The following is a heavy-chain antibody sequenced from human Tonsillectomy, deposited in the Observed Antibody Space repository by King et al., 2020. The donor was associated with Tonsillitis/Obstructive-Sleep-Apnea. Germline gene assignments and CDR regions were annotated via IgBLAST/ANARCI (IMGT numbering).Heavy chain of an antibody. Sequence: QLVQSGPEVKRPGSSVTVSCKASGGTFNNYAINWVRQAPGQGLEWVGGIIPLFDIPNYAQKFQGRVTITATKSTATAYMELSSLTSEDTAVYYCVRAEEELLRGHLYSWGQGTLVTVSS. CDR3: VRAEEELLRGHLYS. CDR2: IIPLFDIP. J-gene: IGHJ4*02. D-gene: IGHD1-7*01. CDR1: GGTFNNYA. V-gene: IGHV1-69*10.